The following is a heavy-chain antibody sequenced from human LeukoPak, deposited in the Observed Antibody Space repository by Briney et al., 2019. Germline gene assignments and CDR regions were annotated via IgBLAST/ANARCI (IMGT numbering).Heavy chain of an antibody. CDR2: INSDGSST. J-gene: IGHJ5*02. CDR3: ARDLAAAGRGWLDP. Sequence: GGSLRLSCAASGFTFSSYWMHWVRHAPGKGLVWVSRINSDGSSTSYADSVKGRCTISRDNAKNTMYLQMNSLRAEDTAVYYCARDLAAAGRGWLDPWGQGTLVTVSS. D-gene: IGHD6-13*01. CDR1: GFTFSSYW. V-gene: IGHV3-74*01.